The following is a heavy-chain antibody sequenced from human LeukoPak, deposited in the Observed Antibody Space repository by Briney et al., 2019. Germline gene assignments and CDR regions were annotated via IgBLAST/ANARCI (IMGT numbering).Heavy chain of an antibody. D-gene: IGHD6-19*01. J-gene: IGHJ4*02. CDR3: SKRITVSAGHYPES. CDR1: GFSFSSFA. V-gene: IGHV3-23*01. CDR2: ISGGGSYT. Sequence: GGTLRLSCVGSGFSFSSFAMSWVRQAAGKGLEWVSTISGGGSYTYFADSVKGRCTVFRDDSKSLHFLQMKSLRPRGTARDFRSKRITVSAGHYPESWGRGTLVTVSS.